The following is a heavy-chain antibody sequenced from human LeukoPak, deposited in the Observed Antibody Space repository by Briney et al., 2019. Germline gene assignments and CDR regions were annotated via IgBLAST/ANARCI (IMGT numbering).Heavy chain of an antibody. J-gene: IGHJ4*02. V-gene: IGHV6-1*01. CDR1: ADSVSSNSAA. CDR2: TYYRSKWYN. CDR3: AREADYYDSSGYPGTPFDY. Sequence: SQTLSLTCASSADSVSSNSAAWNWIRQSPSRGLEWLGRTYYRSKWYNDYAVSVKSRITINPDTSKNQFSLQLNSVTPEDTAVYYCAREADYYDSSGYPGTPFDYWGQGTLVTVSS. D-gene: IGHD3-22*01.